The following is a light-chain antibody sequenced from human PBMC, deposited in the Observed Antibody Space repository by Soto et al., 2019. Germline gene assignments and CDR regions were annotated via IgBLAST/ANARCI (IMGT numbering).Light chain of an antibody. V-gene: IGKV3-20*01. CDR3: QYYGRSPWT. CDR2: GAS. CDR1: QSFSSTY. J-gene: IGKJ1*01. Sequence: EIVLTQSPGTPSLSPGQRASLSCRASQSFSSTYLAWYQQKPGQAPRLLIYGASSRAAGIPDRFSASGSGTDFTLTISRLEPEDFAVYYCQYYGRSPWTFGQGTKVDIK.